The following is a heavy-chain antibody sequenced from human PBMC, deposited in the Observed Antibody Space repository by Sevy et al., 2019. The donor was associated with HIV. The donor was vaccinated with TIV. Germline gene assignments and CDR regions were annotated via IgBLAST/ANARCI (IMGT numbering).Heavy chain of an antibody. Sequence: GGSLRLSCAASGFSFNVFAMHWVRQTPGKGLEWVALISNDGTFTYYADSVKDRFTISRDTSKKMLYLEMNSVRVEDAAIYYCARQYNSGGYFYDSFAIWGQGTMVTVSS. D-gene: IGHD3-22*01. V-gene: IGHV3-30-3*01. CDR2: ISNDGTFT. CDR1: GFSFNVFA. J-gene: IGHJ3*02. CDR3: ARQYNSGGYFYDSFAI.